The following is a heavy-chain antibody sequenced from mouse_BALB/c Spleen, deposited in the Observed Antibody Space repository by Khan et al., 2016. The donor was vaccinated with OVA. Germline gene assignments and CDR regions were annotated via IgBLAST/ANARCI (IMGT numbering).Heavy chain of an antibody. CDR3: ARSRIDY. V-gene: IGHV1-77*01. CDR1: GYTFTDYY. J-gene: IGHJ2*01. CDR2: IYPGSGNT. Sequence: QVQLKESGAELARPGASVKLSCKASGYTFTDYYINWVKQRTGQGLEWIGEIYPGSGNTYYNEKFKGKATLTADKSSSTAYMQLSSLTSEDSAVYFCARSRIDYWGQGTTLTVSS.